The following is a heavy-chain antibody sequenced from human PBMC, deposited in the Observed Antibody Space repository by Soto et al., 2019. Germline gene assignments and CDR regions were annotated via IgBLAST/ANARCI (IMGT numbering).Heavy chain of an antibody. CDR3: ASYYYDSSGYYRFDY. V-gene: IGHV1-24*01. CDR1: GYTLTELS. J-gene: IGHJ4*02. Sequence: ASVKVSCEVSGYTLTELSMHWVRQAPGKGLEWMGGFDPEDGETIYAQKFQGRVTMTEDTSTDTAYMELSSLRSEDTAVYYCASYYYDSSGYYRFDYWGQGTLVTVSS. D-gene: IGHD3-22*01. CDR2: FDPEDGET.